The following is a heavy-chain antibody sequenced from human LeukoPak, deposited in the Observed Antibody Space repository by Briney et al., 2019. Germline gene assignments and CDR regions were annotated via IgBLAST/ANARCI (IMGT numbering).Heavy chain of an antibody. Sequence: GGSLRLSCAASGFTFSSYSMNWVRQAPGKGLEWVSYISSSSSTIYYADSVKGRFTISRDNAKNSLYLQMNSLRAEDTAVYYCARDYYDNSGYYYDCFDPWGQGTLVTVSS. J-gene: IGHJ5*02. CDR2: ISSSSSTI. CDR3: ARDYYDNSGYYYDCFDP. D-gene: IGHD3-22*01. V-gene: IGHV3-48*01. CDR1: GFTFSSYS.